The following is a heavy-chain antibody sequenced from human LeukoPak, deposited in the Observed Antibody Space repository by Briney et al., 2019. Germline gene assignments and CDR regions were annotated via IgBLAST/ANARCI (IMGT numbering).Heavy chain of an antibody. Sequence: SETLSLTCTASGGSISRYYWSWIRRPPGKGLEWIGYIDDSGNTNYNPSLKSQVTISVDKSKNQFSLKLSFVTAADTAMYYCARSDYHNSGSHTVFDAFDIWGQGTRVTASS. D-gene: IGHD3-10*01. CDR1: GGSISRYY. J-gene: IGHJ3*02. CDR2: IDDSGNT. CDR3: ARSDYHNSGSHTVFDAFDI. V-gene: IGHV4-59*01.